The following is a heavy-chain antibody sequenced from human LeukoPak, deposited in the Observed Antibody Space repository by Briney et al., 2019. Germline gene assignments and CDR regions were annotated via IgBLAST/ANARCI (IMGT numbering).Heavy chain of an antibody. CDR1: GFTFSSYA. Sequence: PGGSLRLSCAASGFTFSSYAMTWVRQTPGKGLEWVSAITGSGGSTYYADSVKGRFTISRDNAKNSLYLDMHSLRADDTAVYYCARDDFSTKRIDYWGQGTLVIVSS. D-gene: IGHD5/OR15-5a*01. CDR3: ARDDFSTKRIDY. J-gene: IGHJ4*02. CDR2: ITGSGGST. V-gene: IGHV3-23*01.